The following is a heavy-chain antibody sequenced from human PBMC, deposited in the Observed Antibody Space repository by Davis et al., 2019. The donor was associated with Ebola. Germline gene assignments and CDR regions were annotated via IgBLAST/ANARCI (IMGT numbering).Heavy chain of an antibody. CDR3: ARDWFRGHYFDY. V-gene: IGHV4-59*01. Sequence: SETLSLTCTVSGGSISSYYWNWIRQPPGKGLAWIGYIYYSGTTNYNPSLKSRVSISVDTSKNQFSLKLNSVTAADTAVYYCARDWFRGHYFDYWGQGILVTVSS. J-gene: IGHJ4*02. CDR2: IYYSGTT. D-gene: IGHD3-10*01. CDR1: GGSISSYY.